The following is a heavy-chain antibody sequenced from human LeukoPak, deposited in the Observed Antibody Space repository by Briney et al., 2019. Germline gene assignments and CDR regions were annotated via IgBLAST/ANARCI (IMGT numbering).Heavy chain of an antibody. CDR3: ARNLYGSGGYSLPYYYGMDV. CDR1: GGTFSSYT. J-gene: IGHJ6*02. CDR2: IIPILGIA. V-gene: IGHV1-69*02. D-gene: IGHD3-10*01. Sequence: ASVKVSCKASGGTFSSYTISWVRQAPGQGLEWMGRIIPILGIANYAQKFQGRVTITADKSTSTAYMELSSLRSEDTAVYYCARNLYGSGGYSLPYYYGMDVWGQGTTVTVSS.